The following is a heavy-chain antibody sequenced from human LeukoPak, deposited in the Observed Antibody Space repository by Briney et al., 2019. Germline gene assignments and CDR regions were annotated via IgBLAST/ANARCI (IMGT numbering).Heavy chain of an antibody. CDR2: IWYDGSNK. Sequence: AGGSLRLSCAASGFTFSSYAMHWVRQAPGKGLEWVAVIWYDGSNKYYADSVKGRFTISRDHSKHTLYLQMKSLRAEDTAVYYCARELEIAVAGTLGYWGQGTLVTVSS. CDR1: GFTFSSYA. D-gene: IGHD6-19*01. V-gene: IGHV3-33*01. J-gene: IGHJ4*02. CDR3: ARELEIAVAGTLGY.